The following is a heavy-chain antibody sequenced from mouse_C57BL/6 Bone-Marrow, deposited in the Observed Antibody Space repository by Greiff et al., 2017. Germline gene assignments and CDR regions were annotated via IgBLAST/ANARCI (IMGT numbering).Heavy chain of an antibody. V-gene: IGHV1-82*01. CDR2: LYPGDGDT. Sequence: VQLQQSGPELVKPGASVKISCKASGYAFSSSWMNWVKQRPGKGLEWIGRLYPGDGDTNYNGKIKGKATLTADKSSSTAYMQLSSLTSEDTAVYSCTKEWIITTVVTGWYYDVRGTRATDTVSS. D-gene: IGHD1-1*01. J-gene: IGHJ1*03. CDR1: GYAFSSSW. CDR3: TKEWIITTVVTGWYYDV.